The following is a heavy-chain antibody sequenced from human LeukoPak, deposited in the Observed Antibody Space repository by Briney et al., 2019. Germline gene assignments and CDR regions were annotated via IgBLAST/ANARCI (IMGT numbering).Heavy chain of an antibody. J-gene: IGHJ4*02. V-gene: IGHV4-39*01. CDR2: IYYSGST. CDR3: ARNGPGYSYGIDY. D-gene: IGHD5-18*01. Sequence: PSETLSLTCTVSGGSIISSSYYWGWIRQPPGKGLEWMGSIYYSGSTYYNPSLKSRVTISVDTSKNQFSLKLSSVTAADTAVYYCARNGPGYSYGIDYWGQGTLVTVSS. CDR1: GGSIISSSYY.